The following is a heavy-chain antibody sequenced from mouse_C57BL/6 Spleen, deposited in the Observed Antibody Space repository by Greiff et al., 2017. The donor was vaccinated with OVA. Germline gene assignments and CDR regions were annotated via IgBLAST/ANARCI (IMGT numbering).Heavy chain of an antibody. J-gene: IGHJ4*01. CDR2: IRSKSSNYAT. CDR1: GFTFNTYA. CDR3: VRDKEDYYGSSYLAMDY. D-gene: IGHD1-1*01. V-gene: IGHV10-3*01. Sequence: EVQLQQSGGGLVQPKGSLKLSCAASGFTFNTYAMHWVRQAPGKGLEWVARIRSKSSNYATYYADSVKDRFTISRDDSQSMLYLQMNNLKTEDTAMYYCVRDKEDYYGSSYLAMDYWGQGTSVTVSS.